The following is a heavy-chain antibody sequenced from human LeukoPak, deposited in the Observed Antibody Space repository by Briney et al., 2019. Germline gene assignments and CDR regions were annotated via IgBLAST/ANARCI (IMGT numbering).Heavy chain of an antibody. CDR3: ARAESYYDFWSGSYGSTWFDP. CDR1: GGSISSYY. J-gene: IGHJ5*02. V-gene: IGHV4-4*07. Sequence: ASETLSLTCTVSGGSISSYYWSRIRQPAGKGLEWIGRIYTSGSTNYNPSLKSRVTMSVDTSKNQFSLKLSSVTAADTAVYYCARAESYYDFWSGSYGSTWFDPWGQGTLVTVS. D-gene: IGHD3-3*01. CDR2: IYTSGST.